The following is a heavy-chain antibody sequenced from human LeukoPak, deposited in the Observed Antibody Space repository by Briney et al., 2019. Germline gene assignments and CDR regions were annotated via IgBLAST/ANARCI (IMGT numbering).Heavy chain of an antibody. D-gene: IGHD6-13*01. CDR3: ARVEYSSSWGAFDI. V-gene: IGHV4-61*02. CDR1: GGSISSGSYY. CDR2: IYTSGST. J-gene: IGHJ3*02. Sequence: SETLSLTCTVSGGSISSGSYYWSCIRQPAGKGLECIGRIYTSGSTNYNPSLKSRVTISVDTSKNQFSLKLSSVTAADTAVYYCARVEYSSSWGAFDIWGQGTMVTVSS.